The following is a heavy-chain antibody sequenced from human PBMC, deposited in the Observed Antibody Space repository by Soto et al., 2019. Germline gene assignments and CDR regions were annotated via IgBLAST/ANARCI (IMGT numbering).Heavy chain of an antibody. CDR1: GDGVSSNSAA. CDR2: TYYRSKWYN. CDR3: ARDLVGSHLVGFDY. D-gene: IGHD1-26*01. V-gene: IGHV6-1*01. Sequence: SQTLSLTCAISGDGVSSNSAAWNWIRQSPSRGLEWLGRTYYRSKWYNDYAVSVESRITINPDTSKNQFSLQLNSVTPEDTAVYYCARDLVGSHLVGFDYWGQGTLVTVSS. J-gene: IGHJ4*02.